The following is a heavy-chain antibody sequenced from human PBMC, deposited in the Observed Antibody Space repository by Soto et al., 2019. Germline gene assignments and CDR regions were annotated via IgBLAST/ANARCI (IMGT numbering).Heavy chain of an antibody. CDR1: GGSISSGGYY. J-gene: IGHJ4*02. CDR3: ARDGENYGVY. CDR2: IYYSGST. V-gene: IGHV4-31*03. Sequence: PSETLSLTCTVSGGSISSGGYYWSWIRQHPGKGLEWIGYIYYSGSTYYNPSLKSRVTISVDTSKNQFSLKLSSVTAADTAVYYCARDGENYGVYWGQGTLVTVSS. D-gene: IGHD7-27*01.